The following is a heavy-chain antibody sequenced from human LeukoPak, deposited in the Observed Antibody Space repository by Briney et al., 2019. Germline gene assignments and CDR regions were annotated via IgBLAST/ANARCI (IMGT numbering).Heavy chain of an antibody. CDR2: ISGSGGST. Sequence: PGGSLRLSCAASRFTLSSYAMSRVRQAPGKGLKWVSAISGSGGSTYYADSVKGRFTISRDNSKNTLYLQMNSLRAEDTAVYYCAKDSVKWGLLCYFDYWGQGTLVTVSS. CDR1: RFTLSSYA. J-gene: IGHJ4*02. D-gene: IGHD1-26*01. CDR3: AKDSVKWGLLCYFDY. V-gene: IGHV3-23*01.